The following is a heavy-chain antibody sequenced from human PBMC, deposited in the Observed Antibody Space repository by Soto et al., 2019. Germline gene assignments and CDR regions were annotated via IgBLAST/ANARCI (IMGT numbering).Heavy chain of an antibody. D-gene: IGHD2-15*01. J-gene: IGHJ4*02. CDR2: ISNDGSTI. CDR1: GFNLGRYW. CDR3: ARDPYNCNGPVDS. V-gene: IGHV3-74*03. Sequence: EAQLEASGGGLVQPGGSLRLSCAASGFNLGRYWMHWVRQAPGKGLVWVSRISNDGSTIAYADSVKGRFTISRDNANNTPYLHMNSRRAEDTSVYLCARDPYNCNGPVDSWRESTLVTVTS.